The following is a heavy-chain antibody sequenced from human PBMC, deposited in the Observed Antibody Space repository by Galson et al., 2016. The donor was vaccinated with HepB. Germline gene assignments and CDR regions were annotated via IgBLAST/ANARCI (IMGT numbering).Heavy chain of an antibody. CDR2: IKSKTDGGTT. Sequence: SLRLSCAASGFTFSNAWMNWVRQAPGKGLEWVGRIKSKTDGGTTDYAAPVKGRFTISRDDSKNTLYLQMNSLKTEDTAVYYCTTDPHIALADYFDYWGQGTLVTVSS. CDR3: TTDPHIALADYFDY. CDR1: GFTFSNAW. J-gene: IGHJ4*02. V-gene: IGHV3-15*01. D-gene: IGHD6-19*01.